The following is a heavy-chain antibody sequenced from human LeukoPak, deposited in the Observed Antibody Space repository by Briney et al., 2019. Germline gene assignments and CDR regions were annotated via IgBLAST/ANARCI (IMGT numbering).Heavy chain of an antibody. CDR1: GYTFTGYY. Sequence: GASVKVSCKASGYTFTGYYMHWVRQAPGQGLEWMGQINPNSGGTNYAQKFQGRVTMTRDTSISTAYMELSRLRSDDTAVYYCARPWEWELHVFDYWGQGTLVTVSS. CDR2: INPNSGGT. D-gene: IGHD1-26*01. V-gene: IGHV1-2*06. J-gene: IGHJ4*02. CDR3: ARPWEWELHVFDY.